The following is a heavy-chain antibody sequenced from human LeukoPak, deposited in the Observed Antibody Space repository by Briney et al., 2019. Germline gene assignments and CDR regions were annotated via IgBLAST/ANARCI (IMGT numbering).Heavy chain of an antibody. V-gene: IGHV3-30-3*01. CDR3: ARDLGSNRYTLYYYYGMDV. CDR2: ISYDGSNK. J-gene: IGHJ6*02. CDR1: GFTFSSYA. D-gene: IGHD1-14*01. Sequence: PGGSLRLSCAASGFTFSSYAMHWVRQAPGKGLEWVAVISYDGSNKYCADSVKGRFTISRDNSKNTLYLQMNSLRAEDTAVYYCARDLGSNRYTLYYYYGMDVWGQGTTVTVSS.